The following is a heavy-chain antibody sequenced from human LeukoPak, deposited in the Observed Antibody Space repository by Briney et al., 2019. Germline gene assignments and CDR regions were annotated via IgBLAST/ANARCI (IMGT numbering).Heavy chain of an antibody. CDR2: INPNSGGT. CDR3: ARDASGSYYSLGFDP. CDR1: GYTFTGYY. Sequence: GASVKVSCKASGYTFTGYYMHWVRQAPGQGLEWMGWINPNSGGTKYAQKFQGRVTMTRDTSITTAYMELSGLRSDDTAVYYCARDASGSYYSLGFDPWGQGTLVTVSS. J-gene: IGHJ5*02. V-gene: IGHV1-2*02. D-gene: IGHD3-10*01.